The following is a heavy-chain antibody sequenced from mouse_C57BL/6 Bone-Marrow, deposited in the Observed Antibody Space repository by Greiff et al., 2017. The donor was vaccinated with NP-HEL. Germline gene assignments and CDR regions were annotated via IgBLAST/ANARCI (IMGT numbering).Heavy chain of an antibody. CDR3: ARHYGSSFWYFDV. CDR1: GYTFTSYW. J-gene: IGHJ1*03. Sequence: VQLQQSGTELVKPGASVKLSCKASGYTFTSYWMHWVKQRPGQGLEWIGNINPSNGGTNYIEKFKSKATLTVDKSSSTAYMQLSSLTSEDSAVYYCARHYGSSFWYFDVWGTGTTVTVSA. CDR2: INPSNGGT. V-gene: IGHV1-53*01. D-gene: IGHD1-1*01.